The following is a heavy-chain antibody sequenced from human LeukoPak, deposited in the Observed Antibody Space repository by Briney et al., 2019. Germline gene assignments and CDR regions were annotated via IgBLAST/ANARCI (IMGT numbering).Heavy chain of an antibody. V-gene: IGHV3-66*02. Sequence: PGGSLRLSCAASGFTVSSNYMSWVRQAPGKGLEWVSVIYSGGSTYYADSAKGRFTISRDNSKNTLYLQMNSLRAEDTAVYYCASPSSSWPHYGMDVWGQGTTVTVSS. J-gene: IGHJ6*02. CDR3: ASPSSSWPHYGMDV. CDR1: GFTVSSNY. D-gene: IGHD6-13*01. CDR2: IYSGGST.